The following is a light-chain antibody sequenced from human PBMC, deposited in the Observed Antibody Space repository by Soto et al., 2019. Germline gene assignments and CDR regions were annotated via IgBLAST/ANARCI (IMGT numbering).Light chain of an antibody. CDR3: QQYDNYPFS. J-gene: IGKJ3*01. CDR2: MAS. Sequence: DVQMTQSPSTLSASVGDRVTITCRASQSLGSWLAWYQQRPGRAPQLLIYMASTLESGVPSRFSGDGSGTEFTLTITSLQPDDFATYYCQQYDNYPFSFGPGTKVHIK. V-gene: IGKV1-5*03. CDR1: QSLGSW.